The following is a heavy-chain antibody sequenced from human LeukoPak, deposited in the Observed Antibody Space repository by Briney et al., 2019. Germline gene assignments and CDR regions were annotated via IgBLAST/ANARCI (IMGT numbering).Heavy chain of an antibody. D-gene: IGHD2-15*01. CDR1: GFTFYDYG. J-gene: IGHJ3*02. CDR2: INWNGGST. Sequence: GGSLRLSCAASGFTFYDYGMSWVRHAPGKGLEWVSGINWNGGSTGYADSVKGRFTISRDNAKDSLYLQMNSLRAEDTALYHCARRQSRSGGSCDIWGQGTMVTVSS. V-gene: IGHV3-20*01. CDR3: ARRQSRSGGSCDI.